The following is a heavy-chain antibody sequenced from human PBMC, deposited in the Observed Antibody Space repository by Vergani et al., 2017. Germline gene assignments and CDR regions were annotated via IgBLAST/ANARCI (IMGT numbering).Heavy chain of an antibody. CDR2: LSGTGATT. D-gene: IGHD5-12*01. Sequence: EAQLLESGGGLAQPGGSLRLSCAAPGFSFAGYAMTWVRQAPGKGPEWVSTLSGTGATTDYADSVKGRFTISRDNSKNTLFLQMNDLGVEDTARYYCAKSPRRYXDYDSSPYYYMDVWGNGTTVTVS. CDR1: GFSFAGYA. V-gene: IGHV3-23*01. J-gene: IGHJ6*03. CDR3: AKSPRRYXDYDSSPYYYMDV.